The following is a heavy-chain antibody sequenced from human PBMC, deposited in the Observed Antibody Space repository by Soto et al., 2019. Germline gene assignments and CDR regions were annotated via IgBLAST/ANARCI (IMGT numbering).Heavy chain of an antibody. CDR1: GFTFSDYY. CDR3: ARRDIVAAYFDY. D-gene: IGHD5-12*01. CDR2: ISSSSSYT. Sequence: GGSLRLSCAASGFTFSDYYMSWIRQAPGKGLEWVSYISSSSSYTNYADSVKGRFTISRDNAKNSLYLQMNSLRAEDTAVYYCARRDIVAAYFDYWGQGTLVTVSS. V-gene: IGHV3-11*06. J-gene: IGHJ4*02.